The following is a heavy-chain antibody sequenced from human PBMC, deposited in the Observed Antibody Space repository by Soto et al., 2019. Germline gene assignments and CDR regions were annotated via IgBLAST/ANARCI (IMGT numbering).Heavy chain of an antibody. V-gene: IGHV4-59*01. CDR3: ASAGYCSSTSCYGGGPEYFQH. Sequence: SETLSLTCTVSGGSISSYYWSWIRQPPGKGLEWIGYIYYSGSTNYNPSLKSRVTISVDTSKNQFSLKLSSVTAADTAVYYCASAGYCSSTSCYGGGPEYFQHWGQGTLVTVSS. D-gene: IGHD2-2*01. CDR1: GGSISSYY. CDR2: IYYSGST. J-gene: IGHJ1*01.